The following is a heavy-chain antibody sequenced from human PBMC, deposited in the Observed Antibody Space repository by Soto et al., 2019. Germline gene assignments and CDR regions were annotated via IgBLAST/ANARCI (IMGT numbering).Heavy chain of an antibody. D-gene: IGHD1-7*01. CDR1: GFTFSSYA. CDR2: ISGSGGST. Sequence: GGSLRLSCAASGFTFSSYAMSWVRQAPGKGLEWVSAISGSGGSTYYADSVKGRFTISRDNSKNTLYLQMNSLRAEDTAVYYCAKDPVERYNWNYDPFDPWGQGTLVTVSS. J-gene: IGHJ5*02. CDR3: AKDPVERYNWNYDPFDP. V-gene: IGHV3-23*01.